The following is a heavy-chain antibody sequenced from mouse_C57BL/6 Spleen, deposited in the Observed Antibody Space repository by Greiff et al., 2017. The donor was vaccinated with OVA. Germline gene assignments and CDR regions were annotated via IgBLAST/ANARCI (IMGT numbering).Heavy chain of an antibody. Sequence: VKLQESGAELVKPGASVKVSCKASGYTFTSYWMHWVKQRPGQGLEWIGRIHPSDSDTNYNQKFKGKATLTVDKSSSTAYMQLSSLTSEDSAVYYCAIEGDVGYWGQGTTLTVSS. CDR1: GYTFTSYW. J-gene: IGHJ2*01. D-gene: IGHD3-3*01. V-gene: IGHV1-74*01. CDR2: IHPSDSDT. CDR3: AIEGDVGY.